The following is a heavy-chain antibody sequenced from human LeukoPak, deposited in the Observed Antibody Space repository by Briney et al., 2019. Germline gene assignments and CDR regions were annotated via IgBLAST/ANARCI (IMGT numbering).Heavy chain of an antibody. CDR2: IRSKTYGGTT. J-gene: IGHJ5*02. D-gene: IGHD3-10*01. CDR1: GFTFGDYA. CDR3: TRGWFGELPADR. V-gene: IGHV3-49*04. Sequence: GRSLRLSCTASGFTFGDYAMTWVRQAPGKGLEWVGFIRSKTYGGTTEYAASVKGRFTISRDDSKSIAYLQMNSLKTEDTAVYYCTRGWFGELPADRWGQGTLVTVSS.